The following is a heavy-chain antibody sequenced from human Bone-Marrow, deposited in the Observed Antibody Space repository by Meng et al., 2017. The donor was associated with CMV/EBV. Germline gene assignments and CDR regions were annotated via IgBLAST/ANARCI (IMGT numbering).Heavy chain of an antibody. V-gene: IGHV1-69*05. CDR1: GGTFSSYA. CDR3: ARYQLLAESQYYFDY. CDR2: IIPIFGTA. D-gene: IGHD2-2*01. J-gene: IGHJ4*02. Sequence: SVKVSCKASGGTFSSYAISWVRQAPGQGLEWIGGIIPIFGTANYAQKFQGRVTITTDESTSTAYLELSSLRSEDTAVYYCARYQLLAESQYYFDYWGQGTLVTVSS.